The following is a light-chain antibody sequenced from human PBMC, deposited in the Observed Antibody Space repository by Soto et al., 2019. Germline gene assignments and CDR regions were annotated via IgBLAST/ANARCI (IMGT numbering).Light chain of an antibody. V-gene: IGKV3-20*01. J-gene: IGKJ1*01. CDR3: QQYGSSPT. CDR1: QSLSSGY. Sequence: EIVLTRSPGTLSLSPGERFTRSCRASQSLSSGYLAWYQQKFGQAPRLLIYDASRRATGIPERFSGSGSGTDFTLTINRLEPEDFAVYYCQQYGSSPTFGLGTKVDIK. CDR2: DAS.